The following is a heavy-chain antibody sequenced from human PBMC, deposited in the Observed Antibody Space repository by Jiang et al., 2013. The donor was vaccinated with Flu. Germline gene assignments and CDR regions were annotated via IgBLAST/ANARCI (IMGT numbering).Heavy chain of an antibody. D-gene: IGHD3-9*01. V-gene: IGHV1-8*02. CDR2: IIPILGNT. CDR1: GGTFSSYA. Sequence: GGTFSSYAISWVRQAPGQGLEWMGRIIPILGNTGYAQKFQGRVTMTRNTSISTAYMELSSLRSEDTAVYYCARVVGYDILTGYRRDVWGQGTTVTVSS. J-gene: IGHJ6*02. CDR3: ARVVGYDILTGYRRDV.